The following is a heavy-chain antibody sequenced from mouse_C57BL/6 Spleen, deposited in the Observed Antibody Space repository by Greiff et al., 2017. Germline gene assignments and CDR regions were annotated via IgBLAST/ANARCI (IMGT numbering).Heavy chain of an antibody. V-gene: IGHV1-42*01. CDR1: GYSFTGYY. Sequence: SGPELVKPGASVKLSCKASGYSFTGYYMNWVKQSPEKSLEWIGEINPSTGGTTYNQKFKAKATLTVDKSSSTAYMQLKSLTSEDSAVYYCANYDYAWFAYWGQGTLVTVSA. CDR2: INPSTGGT. CDR3: ANYDYAWFAY. D-gene: IGHD2-4*01. J-gene: IGHJ3*01.